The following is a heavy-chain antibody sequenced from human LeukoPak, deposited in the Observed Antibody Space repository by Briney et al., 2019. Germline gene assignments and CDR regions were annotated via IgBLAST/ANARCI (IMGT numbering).Heavy chain of an antibody. CDR1: GYTFTGYY. CDR2: INPNSGGT. D-gene: IGHD3-22*01. CDR3: AREYYYDSSGYYYDAFDI. V-gene: IGHV1-2*06. J-gene: IGHJ3*02. Sequence: ASVKVSCKASGYTFTGYYMHWVRQAPGQGLEWMGRINPNSGGTNYAQKFQGRVTMTRDTSISTAYMELRRLRSDDTAVYYCAREYYYDSSGYYYDAFDIWGQGTMVTVSS.